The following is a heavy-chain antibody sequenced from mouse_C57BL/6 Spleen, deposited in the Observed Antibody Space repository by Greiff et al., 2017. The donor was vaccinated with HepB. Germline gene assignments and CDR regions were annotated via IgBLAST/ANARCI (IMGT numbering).Heavy chain of an antibody. CDR2: IDPSDSYT. V-gene: IGHV1-69*01. CDR1: GYTFTSYW. Sequence: QVQLQQPGAELVMPGASVKLSCKASGYTFTSYWMHWVKQRPGQGLEWIGEIDPSDSYTNYNQKFKGKSTLTVDKSSSTAYMQLSSLTSEDSAVYYCARWGHPHYFDYWGQGTTLTVSS. CDR3: ARWGHPHYFDY. J-gene: IGHJ2*01.